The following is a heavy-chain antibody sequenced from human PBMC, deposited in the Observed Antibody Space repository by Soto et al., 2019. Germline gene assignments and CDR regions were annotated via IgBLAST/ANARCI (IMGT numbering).Heavy chain of an antibody. J-gene: IGHJ4*02. V-gene: IGHV3-30*03. CDR2: ISYDGRDK. CDR1: GITFRTYG. D-gene: IGHD5-12*01. Sequence: QVHVVESGGGVVQPGRSLRLSCAASGITFRTYGMHWVRQAPSKGLEWVALISYDGRDKYYADSVKGRFTISRDNSKNTLYLQMNSLRAEDTAVYYCSPGYNYFDYWGQGTLVTVSS. CDR3: SPGYNYFDY.